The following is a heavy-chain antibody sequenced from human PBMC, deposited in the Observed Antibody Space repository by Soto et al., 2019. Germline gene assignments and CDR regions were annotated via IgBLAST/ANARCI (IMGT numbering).Heavy chain of an antibody. Sequence: NPGGSLRLSCAASGFTFSSYSMNWVRQAPGKGLEWVSSISSSSSYIYYADSVKGRFTISRDNAKNSLYLQMNSLRAEDTAVYYCAREGRDNWNYVGYFDYWGQGTLVTVSS. V-gene: IGHV3-21*01. CDR3: AREGRDNWNYVGYFDY. J-gene: IGHJ4*02. CDR2: ISSSSSYI. D-gene: IGHD1-7*01. CDR1: GFTFSSYS.